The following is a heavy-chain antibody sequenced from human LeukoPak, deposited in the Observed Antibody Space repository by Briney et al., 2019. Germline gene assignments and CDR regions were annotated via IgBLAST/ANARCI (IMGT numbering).Heavy chain of an antibody. CDR2: ITGAGSST. V-gene: IGHV3-23*01. J-gene: IGHJ4*02. Sequence: GGSLRLSCAASGFTFKSYGMTWVRQVPGKGLEWVSSITGAGSSTKYADSVNGRFTISRDNSKNTVSLQMTGMRVEDTAVYYGARKVAVAMDLDYWGQGTLVTVSS. CDR3: ARKVAVAMDLDY. D-gene: IGHD5-18*01. CDR1: GFTFKSYG.